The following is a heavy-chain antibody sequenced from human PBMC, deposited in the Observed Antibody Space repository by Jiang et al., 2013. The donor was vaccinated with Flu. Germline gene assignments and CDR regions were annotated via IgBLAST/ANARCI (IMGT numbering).Heavy chain of an antibody. J-gene: IGHJ5*02. V-gene: IGHV4-39*01. Sequence: GSGLVKPSETLSLTCTVSGGSISSSSYYWGWIRQPPGKGLEWIGSIYYSGSTYYNPSLKSRVTISVDTSKNQFSLKLSSVTAADTAVYYCARQPLELRFWFDPWGQGTLVTVSS. CDR1: GGSISSSSYY. CDR2: IYYSGST. D-gene: IGHD1-7*01. CDR3: ARQPLELRFWFDP.